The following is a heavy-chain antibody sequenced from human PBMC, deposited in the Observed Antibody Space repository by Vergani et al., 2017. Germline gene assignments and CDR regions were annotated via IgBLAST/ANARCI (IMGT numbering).Heavy chain of an antibody. CDR3: AGSDYCAHGVCYITYYYYMDV. CDR2: ISDDGSKE. J-gene: IGHJ6*03. CDR1: GFTLSSHA. D-gene: IGHD2-8*01. V-gene: IGHV3-33*01. Sequence: QVQLEESGGGVVHPGRSLRLSCAASGFTLSSHAMHWVRQAPGKGLEWVAIISDDGSKEYYADSVMGRFTISRDNYKNTLYLQMNNLRAADTAVYYCAGSDYCAHGVCYITYYYYMDVWGKGTAVTVSS.